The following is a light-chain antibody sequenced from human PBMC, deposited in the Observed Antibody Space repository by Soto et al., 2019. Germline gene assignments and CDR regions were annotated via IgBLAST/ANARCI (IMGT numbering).Light chain of an antibody. CDR1: ESIGDY. CDR3: QQYGSSSWT. Sequence: IVLTQSPGAMSMYPGDRATLSCWASESIGDYLAWYQQRPGQAPRLLIYGASSRATGIPDRFSGSGSGTDFTLTISRLEPEDFAVYYCQQYGSSSWTFGQGTKVDI. CDR2: GAS. V-gene: IGKV3-20*01. J-gene: IGKJ1*01.